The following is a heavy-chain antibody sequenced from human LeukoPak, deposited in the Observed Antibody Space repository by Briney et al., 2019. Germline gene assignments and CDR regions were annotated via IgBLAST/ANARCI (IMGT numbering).Heavy chain of an antibody. J-gene: IGHJ4*02. CDR2: ISGSGGGT. D-gene: IGHD5-18*01. V-gene: IGHV3-23*01. Sequence: GGSLRLSCAASGFTFSSYAMSWVRQAPGKGLEWVSAISGSGGGTYYADSMKGRFTISRDNSKNTLYLQMNSLRAEDTAVYYCAKPLWIQLWLPDYWGQGTLVTVSS. CDR1: GFTFSSYA. CDR3: AKPLWIQLWLPDY.